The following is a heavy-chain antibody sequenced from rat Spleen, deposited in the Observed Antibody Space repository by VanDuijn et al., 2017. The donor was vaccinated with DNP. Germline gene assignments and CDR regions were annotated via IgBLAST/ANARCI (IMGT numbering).Heavy chain of an antibody. Sequence: EVQLVESGGGLVQPGNSLKLSCAASGFTFSDYAMAWVRQAPTKGLEWVASISTSGGSTYYRDSVKGRFTISRDNAKSTLYLQMDSLRSEDTATYYCATAGYRGYWGQGVMVTVSS. J-gene: IGHJ2*01. CDR1: GFTFSDYA. CDR3: ATAGYRGY. CDR2: ISTSGGST. V-gene: IGHV5S23*01. D-gene: IGHD4-3*01.